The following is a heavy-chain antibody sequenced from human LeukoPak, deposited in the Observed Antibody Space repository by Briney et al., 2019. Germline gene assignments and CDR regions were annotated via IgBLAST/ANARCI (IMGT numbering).Heavy chain of an antibody. V-gene: IGHV4-4*07. CDR3: ARAPSGCGGTCAFDY. D-gene: IGHD2-21*01. CDR2: IYTDGST. CDR1: GGSISNSF. J-gene: IGHJ4*02. Sequence: XETLSLTCTVSGGSISNSFWSWTRQPAGKGLEWIGRIYTDGSTNSNPSLRSRATMSLDTSKNQFFLKLTSVTAADTAVYYCARAPSGCGGTCAFDYWGQGTQVTVSS.